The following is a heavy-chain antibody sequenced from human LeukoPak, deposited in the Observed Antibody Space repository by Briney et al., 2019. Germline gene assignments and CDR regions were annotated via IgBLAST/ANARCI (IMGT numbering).Heavy chain of an antibody. CDR3: AIDRYSSGWYTFDY. Sequence: GGSLRLSCAASVFTFSNFGINWVRQAPGKGLEWVSSISSSSSYISYADSVKGRFTISRDNAKNSLDLQMNSLRAEDTAVYYCAIDRYSSGWYTFDYWGQGTLVTVSS. CDR1: VFTFSNFG. J-gene: IGHJ4*02. V-gene: IGHV3-21*01. D-gene: IGHD6-19*01. CDR2: ISSSSSYI.